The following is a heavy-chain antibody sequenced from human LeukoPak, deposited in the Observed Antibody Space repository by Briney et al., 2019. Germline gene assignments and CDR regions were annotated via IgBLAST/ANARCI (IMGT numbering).Heavy chain of an antibody. CDR1: GGSISGSSYY. V-gene: IGHV4-39*07. Sequence: SETLSLTCTVSGGSISGSSYYWGWIRQPPGKGLEWIGSIYYSGSTYYNPSLKSRVTISVDTSKNQFSLKLSSVTAADTAVYYCARDPSNRIFDYWGQGTLVTVSS. CDR2: IYYSGST. CDR3: ARDPSNRIFDY. J-gene: IGHJ4*02.